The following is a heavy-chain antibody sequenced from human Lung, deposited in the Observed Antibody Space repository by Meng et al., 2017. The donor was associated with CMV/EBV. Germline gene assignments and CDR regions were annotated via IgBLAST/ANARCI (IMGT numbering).Heavy chain of an antibody. V-gene: IGHV1-18*04. D-gene: IGHD3-10*01. Sequence: AXVXVSXXAYGYSFNSYIISWVRQAPGQGLEWMGWVNSYTGDTDYAQQFQERITMTTDTSTTTVYMELRSLRTDDTAAYYCARISMIRGIIITGWFDPWGQGXLVTVSS. CDR3: ARISMIRGIIITGWFDP. J-gene: IGHJ5*02. CDR2: VNSYTGDT. CDR1: GYSFNSYI.